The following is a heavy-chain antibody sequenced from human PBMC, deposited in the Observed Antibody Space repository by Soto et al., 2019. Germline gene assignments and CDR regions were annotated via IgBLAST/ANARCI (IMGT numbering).Heavy chain of an antibody. D-gene: IGHD3-16*01. CDR1: GGSISSYY. Sequence: PSETLSLTCAVSGGSISSYYWSWIRQPPGKGLEWIGYIYYSGSTNYNPSLKSRVTISVDTSKNQFSLRLSSVTAADTAVYYCARXWGWSVDYWGQGTLVTVSS. CDR2: IYYSGST. CDR3: ARXWGWSVDY. J-gene: IGHJ4*02. V-gene: IGHV4-59*08.